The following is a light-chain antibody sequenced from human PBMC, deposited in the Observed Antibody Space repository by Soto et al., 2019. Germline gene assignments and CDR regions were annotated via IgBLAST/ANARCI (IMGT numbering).Light chain of an antibody. J-gene: IGKJ4*01. CDR2: AAS. Sequence: DIQMTQSPSSLSASVGDRVTITCRASQSISSHLNWYQQKAGKAPKLLFYAASSLQSGVPSRFSGSGSGTDFTLTISSLQPEDCATYYCQQSYSTPRTFGGGTKVEIK. V-gene: IGKV1-39*01. CDR1: QSISSH. CDR3: QQSYSTPRT.